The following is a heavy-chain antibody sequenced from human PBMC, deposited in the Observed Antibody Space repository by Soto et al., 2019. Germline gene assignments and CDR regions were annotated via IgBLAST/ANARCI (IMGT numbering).Heavy chain of an antibody. CDR1: GFTFSSYG. Sequence: GGSLRLSCAASGFTFSSYGMHWVRQAPGKGLEWVAVISYDGSNKYYADSVKGRFTISRDNSKNTLYLQMNSLRAEDTAVYYCAKDRGGSYYTPFDYWGQGTLVTVSS. J-gene: IGHJ4*02. V-gene: IGHV3-30*18. CDR3: AKDRGGSYYTPFDY. CDR2: ISYDGSNK. D-gene: IGHD1-26*01.